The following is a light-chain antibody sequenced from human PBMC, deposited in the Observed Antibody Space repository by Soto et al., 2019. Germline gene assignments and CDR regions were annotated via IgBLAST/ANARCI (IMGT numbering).Light chain of an antibody. CDR1: RSVLYKSNNKNH. CDR2: WAS. CDR3: QRSLAAAFN. Sequence: KCSRSVLYKSNNKNHLAWYQQKPGQPPQLIIYWASTRESGVPERFSGSGSGTDFRLTIAVPEAEQVRFYELQRSLAAAFNFGGGTKVDIK. J-gene: IGKJ4*01. V-gene: IGKV4-1*01.